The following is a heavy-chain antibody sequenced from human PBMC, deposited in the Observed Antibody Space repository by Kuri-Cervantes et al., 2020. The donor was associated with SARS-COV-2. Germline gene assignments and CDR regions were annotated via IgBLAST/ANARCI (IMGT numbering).Heavy chain of an antibody. CDR3: ARPTFDY. CDR1: AFTFSSYG. CDR2: ISYDGADK. J-gene: IGHJ4*02. V-gene: IGHV3-30*03. Sequence: GESLKISCAASAFTFSSYGMSWVRQAPGKGLQWVALISYDGADKNYADSVKGRFTISRDNSRKVVYLHMNSLRDEDTAVYYCARPTFDYWGQGTLVTVSS.